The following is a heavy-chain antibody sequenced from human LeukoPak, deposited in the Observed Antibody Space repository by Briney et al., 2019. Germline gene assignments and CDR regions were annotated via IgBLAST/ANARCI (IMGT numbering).Heavy chain of an antibody. CDR3: ARTPTIFGVVSAMDV. Sequence: PGGSLRLSCVASGFTFSDYAMNWVRQAPGKGLEWVSTFKTNSGQVYYAESVRGRFTISRDNSKNTLYLQMNSLRAEDTAVYYCARTPTIFGVVSAMDVWGQGTTVTVSS. V-gene: IGHV3-23*01. J-gene: IGHJ6*02. CDR1: GFTFSDYA. D-gene: IGHD3-3*01. CDR2: FKTNSGQV.